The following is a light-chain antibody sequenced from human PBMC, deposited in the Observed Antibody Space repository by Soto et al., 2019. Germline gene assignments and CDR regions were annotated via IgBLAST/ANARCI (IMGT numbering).Light chain of an antibody. CDR2: DAS. J-gene: IGKJ4*01. Sequence: DIQMTQSPSTLSASVGDRVTITCRASQSISSWLAWYQQKPGKAPKLLIYDASSLESGVPSRFSGSGSGTEFTLTISSLQPDAFATYYCQQYNSLTFGGGTKVEIK. CDR1: QSISSW. V-gene: IGKV1-5*01. CDR3: QQYNSLT.